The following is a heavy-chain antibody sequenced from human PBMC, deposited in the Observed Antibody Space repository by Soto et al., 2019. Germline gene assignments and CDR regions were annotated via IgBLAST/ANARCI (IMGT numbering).Heavy chain of an antibody. CDR2: SYFRSKWYN. CDR1: GDSVSSNTAS. V-gene: IGHV6-1*01. Sequence: SQTLSLTCAISGDSVSSNTASWNWIRQSPSRGLEWLGRSYFRSKWYNDYAVSVKSRIIINPDTSNNQFSLQLNSVTPEDTAVYFCAKGDNLGPKTGYAFDPWGQGIMVTVSS. J-gene: IGHJ5*02. D-gene: IGHD5-12*01. CDR3: AKGDNLGPKTGYAFDP.